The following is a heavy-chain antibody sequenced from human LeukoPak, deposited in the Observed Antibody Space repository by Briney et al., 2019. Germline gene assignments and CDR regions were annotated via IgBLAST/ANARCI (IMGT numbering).Heavy chain of an antibody. D-gene: IGHD6-6*01. Sequence: SETLSLTCTVSGVSISGNYWSWIRQPPGKGLEWIGYIFYTGSTNYNPSLKSRVTILVDTSKNQVSLKLSSVTAADTAVYFCARDWGVGGRPGYMDVWGKGTTVTVSS. CDR2: IFYTGST. J-gene: IGHJ6*03. CDR1: GVSISGNY. CDR3: ARDWGVGGRPGYMDV. V-gene: IGHV4-59*01.